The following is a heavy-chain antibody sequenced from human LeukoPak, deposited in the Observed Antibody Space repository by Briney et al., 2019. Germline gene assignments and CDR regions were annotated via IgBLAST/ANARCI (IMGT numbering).Heavy chain of an antibody. J-gene: IGHJ4*02. Sequence: SETLSLTCSVSGDSLGIYKWSWIRQPPGKGLEWIGYIYYSGSTNYNPSLKSRVTISVDTSKNQFSLKLSSVTAADTAVYYCARGRDSSGYYYEVFDYWGQGTLVTVSS. CDR3: ARGRDSSGYYYEVFDY. V-gene: IGHV4-59*01. CDR2: IYYSGST. D-gene: IGHD3-22*01. CDR1: GDSLGIYK.